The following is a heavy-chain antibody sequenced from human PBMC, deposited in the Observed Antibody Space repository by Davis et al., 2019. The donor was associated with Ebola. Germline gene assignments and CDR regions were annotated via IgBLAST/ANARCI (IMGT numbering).Heavy chain of an antibody. V-gene: IGHV3-11*04. J-gene: IGHJ6*02. Sequence: GESLKISCAASGFTFSNAWMSWVRQAPGKGLEWVSYISRSGTTIYYADSVKGRFTISRDNAKNSLYLQMDSLRAEDTAVYYCAGMKYYYYGMDVWGQGTTVTVSS. D-gene: IGHD1-26*01. CDR3: AGMKYYYYGMDV. CDR2: ISRSGTTI. CDR1: GFTFSNAW.